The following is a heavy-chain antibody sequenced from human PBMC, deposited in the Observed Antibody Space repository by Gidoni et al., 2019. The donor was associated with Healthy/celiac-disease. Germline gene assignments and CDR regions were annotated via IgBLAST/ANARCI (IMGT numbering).Heavy chain of an antibody. Sequence: QVQLQESGPGLVKPSQTLSLTGTVPGGSISSGDYYWSWIRQPPGKGREWIGYIYYSGSTYYNPSLKIRVTISVATSKNQFSLKLSSVTAADTAVYYCARGSGYPTMGYFDYWGQGTLVTVSS. D-gene: IGHD6-25*01. V-gene: IGHV4-30-4*01. CDR2: IYYSGST. CDR3: ARGSGYPTMGYFDY. CDR1: GGSISSGDYY. J-gene: IGHJ4*02.